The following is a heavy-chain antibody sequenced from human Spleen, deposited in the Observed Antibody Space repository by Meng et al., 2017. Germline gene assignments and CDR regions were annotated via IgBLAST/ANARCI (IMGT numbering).Heavy chain of an antibody. J-gene: IGHJ4*02. D-gene: IGHD1-26*01. CDR3: ARAVVSIVGVTTLNY. CDR1: GYTFTGYY. CDR2: INPNSGGT. Sequence: ASVKVSCKASGYTFTGYYMHWVRQAPGQGLEWMGWINPNSGGTNYAQKFQGRVTMTRDTSISTAYMELSRLRSDDTAVYYCARAVVSIVGVTTLNYWGQGTLVTVSS. V-gene: IGHV1-2*02.